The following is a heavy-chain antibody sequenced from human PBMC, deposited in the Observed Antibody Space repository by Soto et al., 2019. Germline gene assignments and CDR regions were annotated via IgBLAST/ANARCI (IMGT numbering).Heavy chain of an antibody. CDR2: ISGSGGST. J-gene: IGHJ6*03. Sequence: GGSLRLSCAASGFTFSSYAMSWVRQAPGKGLEWVSAISGSGGSTYYADSVKGRFTISRDNSKNMLYLQMNSLRAEDTAVYYCAKDGDCSGGSCYSFYYYYMDVWGKGTTVTVSS. CDR3: AKDGDCSGGSCYSFYYYYMDV. D-gene: IGHD2-15*01. V-gene: IGHV3-23*01. CDR1: GFTFSSYA.